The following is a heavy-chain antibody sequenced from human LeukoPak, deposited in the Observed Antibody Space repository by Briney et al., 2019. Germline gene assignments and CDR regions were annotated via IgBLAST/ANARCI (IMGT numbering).Heavy chain of an antibody. D-gene: IGHD2-2*01. J-gene: IGHJ6*02. Sequence: PGGSLRLSCAASGFTFSSYAMHWVRQAPGKGLEWVAVISYDGSNKYYADSVKGRFTISRDNSKNTLYLQMNSLRAEDTAVYYCARERGDIVVVPAAPPSYGMDVWGQGTTVTVSS. CDR1: GFTFSSYA. CDR3: ARERGDIVVVPAAPPSYGMDV. V-gene: IGHV3-30-3*01. CDR2: ISYDGSNK.